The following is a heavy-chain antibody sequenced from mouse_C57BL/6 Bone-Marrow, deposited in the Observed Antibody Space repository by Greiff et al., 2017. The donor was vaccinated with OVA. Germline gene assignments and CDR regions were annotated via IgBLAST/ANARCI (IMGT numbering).Heavy chain of an antibody. J-gene: IGHJ1*03. D-gene: IGHD1-1*01. V-gene: IGHV1-22*01. Sequence: EVQLQQSGPELVKPGASVKMSCKASGYTFTDYNMHWVKQSHGKSLEWIGYINPNNGGTSYNQKFKAKATLTVDKSSSTAYMQLKSLTSEDSAVYYCASFITTVVATFSWYFDVWGTGTTVTVSS. CDR2: INPNNGGT. CDR1: GYTFTDYN. CDR3: ASFITTVVATFSWYFDV.